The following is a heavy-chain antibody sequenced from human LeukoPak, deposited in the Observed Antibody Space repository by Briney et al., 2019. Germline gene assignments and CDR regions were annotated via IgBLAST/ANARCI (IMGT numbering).Heavy chain of an antibody. Sequence: GGTLRLSCAASGFTFSSYDIHWVRHATGKGLEWVSGIGTAGEIYYPGSVKGRFTISRENAKNSLYLQMNSLRAGDTAVYYCARAAYSSTWYSRYFDLWGRGTLVTVSS. CDR2: IGTAGEI. V-gene: IGHV3-13*01. J-gene: IGHJ2*01. CDR3: ARAAYSSTWYSRYFDL. CDR1: GFTFSSYD. D-gene: IGHD6-13*01.